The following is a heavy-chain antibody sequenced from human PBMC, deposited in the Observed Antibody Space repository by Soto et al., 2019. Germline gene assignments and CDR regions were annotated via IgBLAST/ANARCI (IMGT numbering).Heavy chain of an antibody. CDR3: ARAQITMVRGVIRIDWFDP. V-gene: IGHV4-30-2*01. CDR2: IYHSGST. Sequence: SETLSLTCVVSGGSISSGGYSWSWIRQPPGKGLEWIGYIYHSGSTYYNPSLKSRVTISVDRSKNQFSLKLSSVTAADTAVYYCARAQITMVRGVIRIDWFDPWGKGTLVTVSS. CDR1: GGSISSGGYS. D-gene: IGHD3-10*01. J-gene: IGHJ5*02.